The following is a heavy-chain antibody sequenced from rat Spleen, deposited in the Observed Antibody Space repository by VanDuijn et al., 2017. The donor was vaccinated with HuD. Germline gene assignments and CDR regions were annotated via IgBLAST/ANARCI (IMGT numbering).Heavy chain of an antibody. V-gene: IGHV5S10*01. D-gene: IGHD1-3*01. Sequence: EVQLVESGGGLIQPGRSLKLSCAASGFTFSDYNMAWVRQAPKKGLEWVTTVIYDGSRTYYRDSVKGRFTMSRDNAGSTLYLQMDSLRSEDTATYYCARQVLTRDYFDYWGQGVMVTVSS. CDR1: GFTFSDYN. CDR3: ARQVLTRDYFDY. J-gene: IGHJ2*01. CDR2: VIYDGSRT.